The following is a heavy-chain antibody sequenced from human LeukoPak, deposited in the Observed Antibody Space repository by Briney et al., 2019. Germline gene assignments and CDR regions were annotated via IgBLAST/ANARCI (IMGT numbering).Heavy chain of an antibody. D-gene: IGHD6-6*01. CDR1: GGSISSSSYY. Sequence: SETLSLTCTVSGGSISSSSYYWGWIRQPPGKGLEWIGSIYYSGSTYYNPSLKSRVTISVDTSKNQFSLKLSSVTAADTAVYYCARGSSSSSFYFDYWGQGTLVTVSS. V-gene: IGHV4-39*07. CDR3: ARGSSSSSFYFDY. CDR2: IYYSGST. J-gene: IGHJ4*02.